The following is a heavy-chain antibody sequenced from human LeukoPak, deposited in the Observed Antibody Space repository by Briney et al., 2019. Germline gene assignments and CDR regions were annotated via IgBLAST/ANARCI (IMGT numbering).Heavy chain of an antibody. CDR1: GYTFTSYD. CDR3: AREGRYCSGGNCYHSPTGYYMDV. V-gene: IGHV1-8*01. D-gene: IGHD2-15*01. J-gene: IGHJ6*03. CDR2: MNPNSGNT. Sequence: ASVKVSCKASGYTFTSYDINWVRQATGQGLEWMGWMNPNSGNTGYAQKFQGRVTMTRNTSISTAYMELSSLRSEDTAVYYCAREGRYCSGGNCYHSPTGYYMDVWGQGTPVTISS.